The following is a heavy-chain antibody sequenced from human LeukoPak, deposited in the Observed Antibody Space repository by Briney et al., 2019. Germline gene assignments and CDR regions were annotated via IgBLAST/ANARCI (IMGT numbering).Heavy chain of an antibody. V-gene: IGHV4-39*01. CDR1: GGSISSSSYY. J-gene: IGHJ3*02. CDR3: ARHGNDILAPDGFDI. Sequence: SETLSLTCTVSGGSISSSSYYWRWIRQPPGKGLEWIGSMYYSGSTYYNQSLKSRVTISVDTSKNQFSLKLSSVTAADTAVYYCARHGNDILAPDGFDIWGQGTMVTVSS. D-gene: IGHD3-9*01. CDR2: MYYSGST.